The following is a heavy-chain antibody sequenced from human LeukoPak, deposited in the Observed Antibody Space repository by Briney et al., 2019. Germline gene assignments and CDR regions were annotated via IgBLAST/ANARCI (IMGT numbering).Heavy chain of an antibody. D-gene: IGHD6-13*01. CDR3: ARHYAYSSSWYYMDV. CDR1: GGTFSSYA. CDR2: IIPIFGTA. J-gene: IGHJ6*03. V-gene: IGHV1-69*01. Sequence: SVKVSCKASGGTFSSYAISWVRQAPGQGLEWMGGIIPIFGTANYAQKFQGRVTITADESTSTAYMELSSLRSEDTAVYYCARHYAYSSSWYYMDVWGKGTTVTVSS.